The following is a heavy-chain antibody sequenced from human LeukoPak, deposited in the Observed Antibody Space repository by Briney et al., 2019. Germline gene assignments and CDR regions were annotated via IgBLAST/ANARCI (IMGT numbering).Heavy chain of an antibody. Sequence: SETLSLTCTVSGYSISSHFYWGWIRQPPGKGLEWIGSIYHSGTTYYNPSLKSRVTVSVDTSKNQFSLKLSSVTAADTAMYYCARSVEGYCSGGSCYYYYYMDVWGKGTTVTVSS. J-gene: IGHJ6*03. CDR1: GYSISSHFY. D-gene: IGHD2-15*01. CDR3: ARSVEGYCSGGSCYYYYYMDV. CDR2: IYHSGTT. V-gene: IGHV4-38-2*02.